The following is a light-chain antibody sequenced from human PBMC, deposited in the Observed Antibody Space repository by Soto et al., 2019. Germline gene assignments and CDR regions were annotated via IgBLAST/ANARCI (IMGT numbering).Light chain of an antibody. J-gene: IGKJ2*01. Sequence: EIVLTQSPGTLSLSPGERATLSCRASQSVSSSYLAWYQHKPGQAPRLLIYGASSRATGIPDRFSGSGSGTDFILTISRLAPEDFAVYYCQQYGSSPHTFGQGTKLEIK. CDR3: QQYGSSPHT. CDR2: GAS. CDR1: QSVSSSY. V-gene: IGKV3-20*01.